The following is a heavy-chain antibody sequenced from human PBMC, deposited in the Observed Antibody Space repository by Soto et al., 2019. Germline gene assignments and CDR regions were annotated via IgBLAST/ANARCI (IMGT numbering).Heavy chain of an antibody. Sequence: PGGSLRLSCAASGFTFSSYALHWVRQAPGKGLEWLAVIASDGKDKHHADSVKGRFTISRDNSKSTLYLQMNSLRAEDTAVYFCAKDGTKPAAGYYFDNWGQGTQVTVSS. J-gene: IGHJ4*02. D-gene: IGHD6-13*01. V-gene: IGHV3-30*18. CDR2: IASDGKDK. CDR3: AKDGTKPAAGYYFDN. CDR1: GFTFSSYA.